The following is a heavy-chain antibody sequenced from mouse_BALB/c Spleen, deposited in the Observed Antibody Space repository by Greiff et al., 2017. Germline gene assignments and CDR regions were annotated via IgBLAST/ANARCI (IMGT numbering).Heavy chain of an antibody. V-gene: IGHV1-80*01. Sequence: QVQLQQSGAELVRPGSSVKISCKASGYAFSSYWMNWVKQRPGQGLEWIGQIYPGDGDTNYNGKFKGKATLTADKSSSTAYMQLSSLTSEDSAVYFCAREEGYSPAWFAYWGQGTLVTVSA. J-gene: IGHJ3*01. CDR3: AREEGYSPAWFAY. CDR1: GYAFSSYW. CDR2: IYPGDGDT. D-gene: IGHD3-1*01.